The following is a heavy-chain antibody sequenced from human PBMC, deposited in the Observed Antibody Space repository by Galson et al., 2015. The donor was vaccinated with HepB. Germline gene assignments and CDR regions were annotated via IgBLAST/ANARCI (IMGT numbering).Heavy chain of an antibody. V-gene: IGHV4-39*01. Sequence: SETLSLTCTVSGGSISSSSYYWGWIRQPPGKGLEWIGSIYYSGSTYYNPSLKSRVTISVDTSKNQFSLKLSSVTAADTAVYYCAIQGRIAVAEFDYWGQGTLVTVSS. CDR1: GGSISSSSYY. D-gene: IGHD6-19*01. CDR2: IYYSGST. CDR3: AIQGRIAVAEFDY. J-gene: IGHJ4*02.